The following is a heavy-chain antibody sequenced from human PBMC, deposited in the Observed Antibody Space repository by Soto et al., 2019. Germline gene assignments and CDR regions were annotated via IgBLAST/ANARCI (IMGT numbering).Heavy chain of an antibody. CDR2: IYYSGST. Sequence: SETLSLTCTVSGGSISSYYWSWIRQPPGKGLEWIGYIYYSGSTNYNPSLKSRVTISVDTSKNQFSLKLSSVTAADTAVYYCARAGRKTTYYFDYWGQGTLVTVSS. J-gene: IGHJ4*02. CDR3: ARAGRKTTYYFDY. D-gene: IGHD2-15*01. V-gene: IGHV4-59*01. CDR1: GGSISSYY.